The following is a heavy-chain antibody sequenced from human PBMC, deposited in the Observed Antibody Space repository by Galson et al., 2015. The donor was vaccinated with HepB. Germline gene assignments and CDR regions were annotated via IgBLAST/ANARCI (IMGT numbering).Heavy chain of an antibody. CDR2: INSAGSST. CDR1: GFTFSSHW. CDR3: AKDDRFSYYYDSSGLSSPN. D-gene: IGHD3-22*01. Sequence: SLRLSCAASGFTFSSHWMHWVRQAPGKGLVWVSRINSAGSSTNYADSVKGRFTISRDNAKNTLYLQMNSLRAEDTAVYYCAKDDRFSYYYDSSGLSSPNWGQGTLVTVSS. V-gene: IGHV3-74*01. J-gene: IGHJ4*02.